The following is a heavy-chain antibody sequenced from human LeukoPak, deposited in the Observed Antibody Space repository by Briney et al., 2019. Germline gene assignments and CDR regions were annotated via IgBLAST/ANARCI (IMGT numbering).Heavy chain of an antibody. CDR3: ARDPGWLQFRGEDYFDY. Sequence: GGSLRLSCAASGCTFSSYWMSWVRQAPGKGLEWVGKIKQDGGEKNYVDSVKGRFTISRDNAKNSLYLQMNSLRAEDTAVYYCARDPGWLQFRGEDYFDYWGQGTLVTVSS. J-gene: IGHJ4*02. CDR1: GCTFSSYW. CDR2: IKQDGGEK. V-gene: IGHV3-7*01. D-gene: IGHD5-24*01.